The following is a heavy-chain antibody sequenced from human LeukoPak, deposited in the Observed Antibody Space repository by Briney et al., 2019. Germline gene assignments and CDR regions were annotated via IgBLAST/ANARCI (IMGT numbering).Heavy chain of an antibody. V-gene: IGHV3-15*01. D-gene: IGHD1-26*01. CDR1: GFTFNNAW. J-gene: IGHJ4*02. CDR3: TTAPAGTSDY. CDR2: IKSKSVGGTT. Sequence: KPGGSLRLSCAASGFTFNNAWMSWVRPAPGKGLEWVGRIKSKSVGGTTDYAEPVKGRFTISRDDSKNTLYLEMNSLKTEDTAVYYCTTAPAGTSDYWGQGTLVTVSS.